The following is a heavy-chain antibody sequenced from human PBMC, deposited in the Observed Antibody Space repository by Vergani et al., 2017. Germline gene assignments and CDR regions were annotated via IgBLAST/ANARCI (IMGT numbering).Heavy chain of an antibody. CDR3: ARGSCLGGSCYKPLIDY. D-gene: IGHD2-15*01. J-gene: IGHJ4*02. Sequence: QVQLQESGPGLVKPSQTLSLTCPVSGGPINRHNYYWSSTGQPAGTGLEWIGHIHTSGSTNYNPSRKIRVTMSEDSSKNQFSLNLTSVPAADTAVYFCARGSCLGGSCYKPLIDYWGQGIMVTVSS. V-gene: IGHV4-61*02. CDR2: IHTSGST. CDR1: GGPINRHNYY.